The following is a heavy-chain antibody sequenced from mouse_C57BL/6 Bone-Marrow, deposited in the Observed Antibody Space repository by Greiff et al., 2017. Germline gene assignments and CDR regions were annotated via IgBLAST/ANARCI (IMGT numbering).Heavy chain of an antibody. CDR2: FYPGSGSI. CDR1: GYTFTEYT. J-gene: IGHJ2*01. V-gene: IGHV1-62-2*01. CDR3: ARHEEGSLDYGSSYVLDY. Sequence: QVQLKESGAELVKPGASVKLSCKASGYTFTEYTIHWVKQRSGQGLEWIGWFYPGSGSIKYNEKFKDKATLTADKSSSTVYMELSRLTSEDSAVYCGARHEEGSLDYGSSYVLDYWGEGTTLTVSS. D-gene: IGHD1-1*01.